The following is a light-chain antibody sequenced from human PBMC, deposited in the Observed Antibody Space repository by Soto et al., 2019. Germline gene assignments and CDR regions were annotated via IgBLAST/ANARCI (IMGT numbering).Light chain of an antibody. V-gene: IGLV2-8*01. CDR1: SSDVGGYNY. J-gene: IGLJ1*01. Sequence: QSVLTQPPSASGSPGQSVTISCTGTSSDVGGYNYVSWYQQHPGKAPKLMIYEVNKRPSGVPDRFSGSKSGNTASLTVSGLQAEDEADYSCKSYEGSNIYVFGTGTKVTVL. CDR2: EVN. CDR3: KSYEGSNIYV.